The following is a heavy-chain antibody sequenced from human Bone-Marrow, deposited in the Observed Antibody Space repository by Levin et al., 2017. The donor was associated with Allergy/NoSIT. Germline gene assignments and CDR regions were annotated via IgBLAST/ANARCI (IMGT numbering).Heavy chain of an antibody. CDR3: SHFHYYDGSGYHRHVDD. CDR1: GFSLSTTGVG. D-gene: IGHD3-22*01. J-gene: IGHJ4*02. CDR2: IYWDDDK. Sequence: SGPTLVKPTQTLTLTCTFSGFSLSTTGVGVGWIRQPPGKALEWLALIYWDDDKRYSPSLKSRLTITKDTSKNQVVLTMTNMDPVDTATYYCSHFHYYDGSGYHRHVDDWGQGTLVTVSS. V-gene: IGHV2-5*02.